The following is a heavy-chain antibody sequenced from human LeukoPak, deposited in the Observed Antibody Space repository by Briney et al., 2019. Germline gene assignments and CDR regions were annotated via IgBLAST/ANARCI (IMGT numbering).Heavy chain of an antibody. Sequence: SETLSLTCTVSGGSISSGSYYWSWIRQPAGKGLEWIGRIYTIGSTNYNPSLKSRVTISGDTSKNQFSLKLSSATAADTAVYYCARGIVAVAQLGYYYYYMDVWGKGTTVTISS. CDR1: GGSISSGSYY. V-gene: IGHV4-61*02. D-gene: IGHD2-15*01. CDR2: IYTIGST. CDR3: ARGIVAVAQLGYYYYYMDV. J-gene: IGHJ6*03.